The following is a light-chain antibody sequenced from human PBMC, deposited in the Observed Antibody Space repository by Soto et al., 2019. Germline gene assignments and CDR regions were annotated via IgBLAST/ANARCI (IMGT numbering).Light chain of an antibody. J-gene: IGLJ1*01. CDR2: EVT. CDR3: SSYSSNSTLYV. V-gene: IGLV2-14*01. CDR1: SSDVGAYNY. Sequence: QSALTQPVSVSGSPGQSITISCSGTSSDVGAYNYVSWYQQHPDKAPKLMIYEVTTRPSGVSDRFSGSKSGNTASLTISGLQAEDEADYLCSSYSSNSTLYVFGTGTKLTVL.